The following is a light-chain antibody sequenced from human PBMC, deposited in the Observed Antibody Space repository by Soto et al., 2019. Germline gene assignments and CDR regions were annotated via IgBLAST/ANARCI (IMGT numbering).Light chain of an antibody. J-gene: IGKJ1*01. Sequence: EIVMTQSPATLSVSPGERATLSCRAIQSVSNNYLAWYQQKPGQAPRLLIYGASTRATGIPARFSGSGSGTEFTLTISRLEPEDFAVYYCQQYGSSPTWTFGQGTKVDI. CDR2: GAS. CDR3: QQYGSSPTWT. CDR1: QSVSNNY. V-gene: IGKV3-20*01.